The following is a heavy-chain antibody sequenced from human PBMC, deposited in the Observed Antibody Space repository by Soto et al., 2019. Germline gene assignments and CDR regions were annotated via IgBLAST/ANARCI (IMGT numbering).Heavy chain of an antibody. CDR1: GFPVIGTY. V-gene: IGHV3-53*01. D-gene: IGHD3-10*01. CDR2: IYSGGST. CDR3: AKVHGSGSYNNFPDY. Sequence: GGPLGLSCPASGFPVIGTYMSWVRQALGKGLEWVSVIYSGGSTYYADSVKGRFTISRDNSKNTLYLQMNSLRAEDTAVYYCAKVHGSGSYNNFPDYWGQGTLVTVSS. J-gene: IGHJ4*02.